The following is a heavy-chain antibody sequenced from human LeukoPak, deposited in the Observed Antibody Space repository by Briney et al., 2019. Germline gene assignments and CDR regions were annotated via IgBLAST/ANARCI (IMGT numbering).Heavy chain of an antibody. Sequence: NPGGSLRLSCAASGFTFSSYSMNWVRQAPGKGLEWVSSISSSSSYIYYADSVKGRFTISRDNAKNSLYLQMNSLRAEDTAVYYCARGALQYRRVDFDVWGQGTMVTVSS. V-gene: IGHV3-21*01. CDR1: GFTFSSYS. CDR2: ISSSSSYI. D-gene: IGHD3-10*01. CDR3: ARGALQYRRVDFDV. J-gene: IGHJ3*01.